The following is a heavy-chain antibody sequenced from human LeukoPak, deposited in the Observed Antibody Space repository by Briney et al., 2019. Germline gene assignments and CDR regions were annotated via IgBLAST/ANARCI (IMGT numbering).Heavy chain of an antibody. Sequence: SSNSYYWGWIRQPPGKGLEWVANIKQDGSEEYYVDSVKGRFTISRDNAKNSLYLQMNSLRPEDTALYFCVRDKIVGATVLDYWGQGTLVTVSS. V-gene: IGHV3-7*01. CDR1: SSNSYY. CDR3: VRDKIVGATVLDY. J-gene: IGHJ4*02. CDR2: IKQDGSEE. D-gene: IGHD1-26*01.